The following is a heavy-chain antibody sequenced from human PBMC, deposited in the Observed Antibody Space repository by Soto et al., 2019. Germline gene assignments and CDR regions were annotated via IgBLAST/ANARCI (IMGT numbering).Heavy chain of an antibody. D-gene: IGHD2-21*02. J-gene: IGHJ4*02. CDR3: AKDWSDCGGDCPYYFDY. V-gene: IGHV3-30*18. CDR1: GFTFSSYG. Sequence: PGGSLRLSCAASGFTFSSYGMHWVRQAPGKGLEWVAVISYDGSNKYYADSVKGRFTISRDNSKNTLYLQMNSLRAEDTAVYYCAKDWSDCGGDCPYYFDYWGQGTLVTVSS. CDR2: ISYDGSNK.